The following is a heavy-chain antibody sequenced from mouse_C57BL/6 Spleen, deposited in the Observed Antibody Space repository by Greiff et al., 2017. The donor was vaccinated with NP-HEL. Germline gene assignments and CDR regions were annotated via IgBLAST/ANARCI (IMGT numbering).Heavy chain of an antibody. J-gene: IGHJ2*01. V-gene: IGHV1-59*01. CDR1: GYTFNSYW. CDR3: ASYGNSDY. Sequence: QVQLQQPGAELVRPGTSVKLSCKASGYTFNSYWMHWVKQRPGQGLEWIGVIDPSDSYTNYNQKFKGKATLTVDTSSSTAYMQLSSLTSEDSAVYYCASYGNSDYWGQGTTLTVSS. D-gene: IGHD2-1*01. CDR2: IDPSDSYT.